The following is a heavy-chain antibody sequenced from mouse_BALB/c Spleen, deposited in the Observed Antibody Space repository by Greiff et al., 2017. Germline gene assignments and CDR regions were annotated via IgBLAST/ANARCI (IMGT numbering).Heavy chain of an antibody. D-gene: IGHD2-14*01. Sequence: EVQLQQSGPELVKPGASVKMSCKASGYTFTSYVMHWVKQKPGQGLEWIGYINPYNDGTKYNEKFKGKATLTSDKSSSTAYMELSSLTSEDSAVYYCAYYRYDYAMDYWGQGTSVTVSS. V-gene: IGHV1-14*01. CDR3: AYYRYDYAMDY. CDR1: GYTFTSYV. CDR2: INPYNDGT. J-gene: IGHJ4*01.